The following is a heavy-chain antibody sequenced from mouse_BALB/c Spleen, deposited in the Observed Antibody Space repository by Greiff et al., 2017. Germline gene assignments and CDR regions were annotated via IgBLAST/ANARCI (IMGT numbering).Heavy chain of an antibody. CDR2: IYPGSGST. CDR1: GYTFTSYW. CDR3: TREGLTFAWFAY. Sequence: LQQPGSELVRPGASVKLSCKASGYTFTSYWMHWVKQRPGQGLEWIGNIYPGSGSTNYDEKFKSKATLTVDTSSSTAYMQLSSLTSEDSAVYYCTREGLTFAWFAYWGQGTLVTVSA. J-gene: IGHJ3*01. D-gene: IGHD3-3*01. V-gene: IGHV1S22*01.